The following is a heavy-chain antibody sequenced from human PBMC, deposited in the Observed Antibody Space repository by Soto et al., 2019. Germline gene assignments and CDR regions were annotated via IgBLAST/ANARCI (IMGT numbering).Heavy chain of an antibody. CDR1: GGSVSSGSDY. J-gene: IGHJ4*02. Sequence: SETLSLTCTVSGGSVSSGSDYWSWIRQPPGKRLEWIGHIYNSESTTYNPSLKNRVTISADTSKNQFSLKLTSMTAADTALYFCARVKGYTYGYDPRYYFDYWGQGTLVTVS. CDR3: ARVKGYTYGYDPRYYFDY. V-gene: IGHV4-61*01. D-gene: IGHD5-18*01. CDR2: IYNSEST.